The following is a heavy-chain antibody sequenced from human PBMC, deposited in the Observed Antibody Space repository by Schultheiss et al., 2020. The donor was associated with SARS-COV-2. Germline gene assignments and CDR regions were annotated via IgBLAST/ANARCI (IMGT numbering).Heavy chain of an antibody. CDR1: GYTFTSYG. CDR2: MNPNSGNT. V-gene: IGHV1-8*02. D-gene: IGHD3-3*01. Sequence: ASVKVSCKASGYTFTSYGINWVRQATGQGLEWMGWMNPNSGNTGYAQKFQGRVTMTRNTSISTAYMELSSLRSEDTAVNYCARGKALYDFWSGYLGYYYYYGMDVWGQGTTVTVSS. J-gene: IGHJ6*02. CDR3: ARGKALYDFWSGYLGYYYYYGMDV.